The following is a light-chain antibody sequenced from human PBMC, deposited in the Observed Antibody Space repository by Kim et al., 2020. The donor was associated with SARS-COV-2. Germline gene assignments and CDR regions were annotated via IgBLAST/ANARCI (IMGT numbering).Light chain of an antibody. Sequence: DIVMTQSPLSLPVTPGEPASISCRSSQSLLHSNGYYYLDWYLQKPGQSPQLLIYLGFNRASGVPDRFSGSGSGTDSTLKISRVEAEDVGVYYCMQTLLTPRTFGQGTKLEI. CDR2: LGF. V-gene: IGKV2-28*01. CDR1: QSLLHSNGYYY. J-gene: IGKJ2*01. CDR3: MQTLLTPRT.